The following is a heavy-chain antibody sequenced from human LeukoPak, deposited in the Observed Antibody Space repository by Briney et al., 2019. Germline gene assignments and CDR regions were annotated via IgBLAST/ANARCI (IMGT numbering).Heavy chain of an antibody. D-gene: IGHD3-22*01. CDR2: INPNSGGT. Sequence: ASVKVSCKASGYTFTNYYIHWVRQAPGQGLEWMGRINPNSGGTNYAQRFQGRVTMTRDTSISTAYMELSRLRSDDTAIYYCAGPSNGYYPFLDYWGQGTLVTV. CDR1: GYTFTNYY. J-gene: IGHJ4*02. CDR3: AGPSNGYYPFLDY. V-gene: IGHV1-2*06.